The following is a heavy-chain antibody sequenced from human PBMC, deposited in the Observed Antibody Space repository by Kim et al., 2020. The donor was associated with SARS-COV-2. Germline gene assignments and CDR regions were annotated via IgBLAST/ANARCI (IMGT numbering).Heavy chain of an antibody. D-gene: IGHD2-2*01. V-gene: IGHV1-69*04. CDR3: ARPLALYCSSTSCYGAEYFQH. J-gene: IGHJ1*01. Sequence: SVKVSCKASGGTFSSYAISWVRQAPGQGLEWMGRIIPILGIANYAQKLQGRVTITADKSTSTAYMELSSLRSEATAVYYCARPLALYCSSTSCYGAEYFQHWGQGTLVTVSS. CDR1: GGTFSSYA. CDR2: IIPILGIA.